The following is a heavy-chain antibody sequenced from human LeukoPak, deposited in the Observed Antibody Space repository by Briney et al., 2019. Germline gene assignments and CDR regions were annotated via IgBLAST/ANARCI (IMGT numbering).Heavy chain of an antibody. V-gene: IGHV1-8*03. Sequence: HVASVKVSCKASGYTFISYDINWVRQVTGQGLEWMGWMNPNSGNAGYALKFQGRVTITRNTSISTAFMELSSLRSEDTAVYYCARRAVGNSYYYSMDVWGKGTTVTVSS. CDR3: ARRAVGNSYYYSMDV. J-gene: IGHJ6*03. D-gene: IGHD6-19*01. CDR1: GYTFISYD. CDR2: MNPNSGNA.